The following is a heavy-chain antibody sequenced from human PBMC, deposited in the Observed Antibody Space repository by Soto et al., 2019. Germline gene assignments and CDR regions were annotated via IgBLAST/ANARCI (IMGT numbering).Heavy chain of an antibody. J-gene: IGHJ6*02. CDR2: IYYSGST. CDR3: ARDHDWNANYYYGMDV. V-gene: IGHV4-59*01. D-gene: IGHD1-1*01. CDR1: GGSISSYY. Sequence: PSETLSLTCTVSGGSISSYYWSWIRQPPGKGLEWIGYIYYSGSTNYNPSLKSRVTISVDTSKNQFSLKLSSVTAADTAVYYCARDHDWNANYYYGMDVWGQWTTVTVSS.